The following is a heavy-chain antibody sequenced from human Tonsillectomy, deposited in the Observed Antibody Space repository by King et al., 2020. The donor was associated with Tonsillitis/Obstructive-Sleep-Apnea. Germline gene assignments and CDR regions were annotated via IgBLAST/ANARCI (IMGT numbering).Heavy chain of an antibody. V-gene: IGHV4-39*01. CDR3: ARRRGYNWRFVWFDP. D-gene: IGHD1-20*01. J-gene: IGHJ5*02. CDR2: IYYSGNT. Sequence: LQLQESGPGLVKPSETLSLTCTVSGGSISSSSYYWGWIRQPPGKGLEWIGNIYYSGNTHYNPSLKSRATISADMSKNQFSLKLSSVTAADTAAYYCARRRGYNWRFVWFDPGGQGTLVTVSS. CDR1: GGSISSSSYY.